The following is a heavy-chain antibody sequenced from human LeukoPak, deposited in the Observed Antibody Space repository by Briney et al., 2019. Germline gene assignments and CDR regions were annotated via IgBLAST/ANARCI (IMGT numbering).Heavy chain of an antibody. CDR2: IYYSGST. Sequence: PSETLSLTCAVYGGSFSGYYWSWIRQPPGKGLEWIGYIYYSGSTNYNPSLKSRVIISVDTSKNQFSLKLSSVTAADTAVYYCARQIAVAGFDYWGREPWSPSPQ. D-gene: IGHD6-19*01. J-gene: IGHJ4*02. CDR1: GGSFSGYY. CDR3: ARQIAVAGFDY. V-gene: IGHV4-59*08.